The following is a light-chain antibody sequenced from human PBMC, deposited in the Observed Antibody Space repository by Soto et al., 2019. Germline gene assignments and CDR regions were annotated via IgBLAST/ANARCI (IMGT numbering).Light chain of an antibody. CDR2: GAS. J-gene: IGKJ4*01. V-gene: IGKV3-15*01. Sequence: EIVMTQSPATLSVSPGERATFSCRASQSVSSNLAWYQQKPGQAPRLLIYGASTRATGISARFSGSGSGTEFTLTISSLQSEDFAVYYCQQYNNWPLTFGGGTKVDNK. CDR3: QQYNNWPLT. CDR1: QSVSSN.